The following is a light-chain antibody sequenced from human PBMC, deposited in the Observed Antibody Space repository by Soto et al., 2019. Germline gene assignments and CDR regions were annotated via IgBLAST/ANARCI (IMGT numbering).Light chain of an antibody. CDR2: GAS. CDR3: QQYHNWPPFT. V-gene: IGKV3-15*01. J-gene: IGKJ2*01. CDR1: QSVSSN. Sequence: EIVMTQSPATLSVSPGERVTLSCRASQSVSSNFAWYQQKPGQAPRLLIYGASTRATGIPARFSGSGSGTEFTLTISSLQSEDFAVYYCQQYHNWPPFTFGQGTKLEIK.